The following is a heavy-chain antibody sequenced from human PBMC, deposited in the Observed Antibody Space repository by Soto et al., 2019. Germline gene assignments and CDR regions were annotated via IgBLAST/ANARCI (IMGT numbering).Heavy chain of an antibody. CDR1: GFTCSDHY. CDR2: SRNRANSYTT. J-gene: IGHJ3*02. CDR3: TRVQTGTYAFDI. Sequence: EVQLVESGGGLVQPGGSLRLSCAASGFTCSDHYMDWVRQAPGKGLEWVGRSRNRANSYTTEYAASVKGRFTISRDDSKNSLSLQMNSLTTEDTAVYFCTRVQTGTYAFDIWGQGTLVTVSS. V-gene: IGHV3-72*01.